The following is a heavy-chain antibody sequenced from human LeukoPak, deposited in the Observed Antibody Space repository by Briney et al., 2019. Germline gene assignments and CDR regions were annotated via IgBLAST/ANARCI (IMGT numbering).Heavy chain of an antibody. Sequence: GGSLRLSCAASGFTFSTYWMSWVRQAPGKGLEWVGRIRSKANSYATAYAASVKGRFTISRDDSKNTAYLQMNSLKTEDTAVYYCTRHGSYYYGSGASDYWGQGTLVTVSS. CDR3: TRHGSYYYGSGASDY. D-gene: IGHD3-10*01. J-gene: IGHJ4*02. V-gene: IGHV3-73*01. CDR1: GFTFSTYW. CDR2: IRSKANSYAT.